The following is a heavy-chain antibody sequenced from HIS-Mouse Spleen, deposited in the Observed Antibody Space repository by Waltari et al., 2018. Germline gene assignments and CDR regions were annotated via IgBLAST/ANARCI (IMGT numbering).Heavy chain of an antibody. J-gene: IGHJ2*01. CDR1: GGSISSSRYY. CDR3: AREIPYSSSWYDWYFDL. CDR2: IYYSGST. Sequence: QLQLQESGPVLVKPSETLSLTCTVSGGSISSSRYYWGWIRQPPGKGLEWIGRIYYSGSTYYNPSLKSRVTISVDTSKNQFSLKLSSVTAEDTAVYYCAREIPYSSSWYDWYFDLWGRGTLVSVSS. D-gene: IGHD6-13*01. V-gene: IGHV4-39*07.